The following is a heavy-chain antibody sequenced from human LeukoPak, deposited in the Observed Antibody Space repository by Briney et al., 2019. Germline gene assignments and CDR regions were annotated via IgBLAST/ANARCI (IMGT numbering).Heavy chain of an antibody. D-gene: IGHD4/OR15-4a*01. CDR2: ISYDENNK. J-gene: IGHJ6*02. CDR1: GFTFSSYA. V-gene: IGHV3-30-3*01. CDR3: ARDPCNWCFYYGLDV. Sequence: PGGSLRLSCAASGFTFSSYAMYWVRQAPGKGPEWVAVISYDENNKYYADSVKGRFTISRDNSRNKLYLQMNSLRADDTAVYHCARDPCNWCFYYGLDVWGQGTTVTVSS.